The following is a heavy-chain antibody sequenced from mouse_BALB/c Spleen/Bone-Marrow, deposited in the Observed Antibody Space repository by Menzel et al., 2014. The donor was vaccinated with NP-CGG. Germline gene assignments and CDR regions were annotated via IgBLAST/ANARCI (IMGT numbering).Heavy chain of an antibody. V-gene: IGHV14-3*02. J-gene: IGHJ2*01. CDR2: IDPANGNT. Sequence: EVQLQQSGAELVKPGASVKLSCTASGFNIKDTYMHWVKQRPEQGLEWIGRIDPANGNTKYDPKFQGKATITADTSSNTAFLQLSSLTSEDTAVYYCATDSSGYLDYWGQGTTLTVSS. CDR3: ATDSSGYLDY. D-gene: IGHD3-2*01. CDR1: GFNIKDTY.